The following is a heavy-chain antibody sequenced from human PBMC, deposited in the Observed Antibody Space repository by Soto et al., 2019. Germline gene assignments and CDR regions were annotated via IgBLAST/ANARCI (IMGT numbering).Heavy chain of an antibody. CDR3: ASCYDSSGYYYYYGMDV. V-gene: IGHV3-23*01. J-gene: IGHJ6*02. CDR1: GFTFSSHA. Sequence: GGSLRLSCAASGFTFSSHAMSWVRQAPGKGLEWISSISAGSEGAYYADSVKGRFTISRDNSNNTLYLQMNSLRAEDTAVYYCASCYDSSGYYYYYGMDVWGQGTTVTVSS. D-gene: IGHD3-22*01. CDR2: ISAGSEGA.